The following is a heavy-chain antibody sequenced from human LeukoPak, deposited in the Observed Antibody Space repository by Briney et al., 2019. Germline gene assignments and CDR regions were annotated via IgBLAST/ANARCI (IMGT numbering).Heavy chain of an antibody. CDR3: ARTTIVGATIGDWYYFDY. J-gene: IGHJ4*02. Sequence: GQSLKISCKGSGYSFTSYWIGWVRQMPGKGLEWMGIIYPADSDTRYSPSFQGQVTISADKSISTPYLQWSSLKASDTAMYYCARTTIVGATIGDWYYFDYWGQGTLVTVSS. CDR2: IYPADSDT. V-gene: IGHV5-51*01. D-gene: IGHD1-26*01. CDR1: GYSFTSYW.